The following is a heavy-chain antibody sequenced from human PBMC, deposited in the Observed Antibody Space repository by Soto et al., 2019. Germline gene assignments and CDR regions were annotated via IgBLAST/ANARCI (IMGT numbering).Heavy chain of an antibody. CDR3: ARDRADPIGDYHPLFDS. V-gene: IGHV3-74*01. CDR1: GFTFSRHW. Sequence: EVQLVESGGDLVQPGGSLRLSCTASGFTFSRHWMHWVRQAPGKGLVWVSRIESDGSSTNYADSVKGRFTVSRDNAKNTLYLQMIGLRAEDTAVYYCARDRADPIGDYHPLFDSWGQGTLVTVSS. CDR2: IESDGSST. D-gene: IGHD2-21*01. J-gene: IGHJ4*02.